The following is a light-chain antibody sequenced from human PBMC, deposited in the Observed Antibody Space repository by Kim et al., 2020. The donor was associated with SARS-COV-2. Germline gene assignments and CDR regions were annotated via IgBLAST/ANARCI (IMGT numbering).Light chain of an antibody. V-gene: IGKV1-13*02. CDR1: EGVNSA. CDR2: DAS. Sequence: SASLGESVTHTRRASEGVNSALGWDQQKPGKIPKFLIYDASTLESGVPSRFSVSGSGTEFTLTISSLQREDFVTYICERFNSIPAFGQGTRREIK. CDR3: ERFNSIPA. J-gene: IGKJ5*01.